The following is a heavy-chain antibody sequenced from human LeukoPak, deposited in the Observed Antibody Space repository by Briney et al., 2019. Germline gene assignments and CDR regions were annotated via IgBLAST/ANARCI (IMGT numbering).Heavy chain of an antibody. Sequence: PGGSLRLSCAASGFTFSSYSMTWVRQAPGKGLEWVSSISSSSSYIYYADSVKGRFTISRDNAKNSLYLQMNSLRAEDTAVYYCARVKFPSRYSYGYHYWGQGTLVTVSS. CDR2: ISSSSSYI. D-gene: IGHD5-18*01. CDR1: GFTFSSYS. J-gene: IGHJ4*02. CDR3: ARVKFPSRYSYGYHY. V-gene: IGHV3-21*01.